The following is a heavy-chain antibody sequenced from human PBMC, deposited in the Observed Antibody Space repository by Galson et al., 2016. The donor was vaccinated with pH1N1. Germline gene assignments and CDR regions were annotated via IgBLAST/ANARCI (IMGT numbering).Heavy chain of an antibody. V-gene: IGHV3-7*01. D-gene: IGHD6-19*01. Sequence: SLRLSCAASGFTFSSYWMSWVRQAPGKGVEWVANIKQDGSEKYYVDSVKGLFTISRDNAKNSLYLQMNSLRAEDTAVYYCASYSSGWYDSFDYWGQGNPGHRLL. J-gene: IGHJ4*02. CDR1: GFTFSSYW. CDR2: IKQDGSEK. CDR3: ASYSSGWYDSFDY.